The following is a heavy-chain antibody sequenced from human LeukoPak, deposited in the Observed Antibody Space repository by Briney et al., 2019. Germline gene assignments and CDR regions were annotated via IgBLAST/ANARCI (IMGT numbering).Heavy chain of an antibody. CDR3: AKDSLWFGELLVYYYYYGMDV. V-gene: IGHV3-49*03. J-gene: IGHJ6*02. D-gene: IGHD3-10*01. CDR2: IRSKTHGGTT. CDR1: RFTYCDNA. Sequence: GGSLTLSCTASRFTYCDNAMSWLRHAPGKGLERGGVIRSKTHGGTTQYAASVMDRFSISRDDSNYIAYLQMNSLKAEDTAVYYCAKDSLWFGELLVYYYYYGMDVWGQGTTVTVSS.